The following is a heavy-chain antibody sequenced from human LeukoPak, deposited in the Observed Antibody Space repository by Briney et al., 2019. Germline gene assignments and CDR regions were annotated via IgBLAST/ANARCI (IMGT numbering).Heavy chain of an antibody. Sequence: GGSLRLSCAASGFTFSSYGMSWVRQAPGKGLEWVAVISYDGSDKFYADSVKGRFTISGDSSKNTLYLQMNSLRPEDTAVYYCARARPSMWIDYWGQGTLVTVSS. CDR1: GFTFSSYG. CDR2: ISYDGSDK. D-gene: IGHD5-12*01. V-gene: IGHV3-30*03. CDR3: ARARPSMWIDY. J-gene: IGHJ4*02.